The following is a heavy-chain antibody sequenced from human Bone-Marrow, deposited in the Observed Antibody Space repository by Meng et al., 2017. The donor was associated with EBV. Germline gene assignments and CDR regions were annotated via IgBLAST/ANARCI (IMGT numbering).Heavy chain of an antibody. CDR2: SNVGNGDT. J-gene: IGHJ5*02. V-gene: IGHV1-3*01. CDR1: GYTFTSYD. D-gene: IGHD3-22*01. CDR3: ARDSTGDSRRFDP. Sequence: QAHVGGLGAELKNPGASGKVSVEASGYTFTSYDMHWVRKAPGQMLEWMGWSNVGNGDTKNSQKFHGRVTITRDTSATTAYMELSSLTSEDTAVYYCARDSTGDSRRFDPWGQGTLVTVSS.